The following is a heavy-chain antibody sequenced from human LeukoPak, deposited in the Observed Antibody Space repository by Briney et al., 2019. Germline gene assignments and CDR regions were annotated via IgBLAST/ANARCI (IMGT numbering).Heavy chain of an antibody. Sequence: SETLSLTCTVSGGSISSYYWSWIRQPPGKGLEWIGYIYYSGSTNYNPSLKSRVTISVDTSKNQFSLKLSPVTAADTAVYYCARHCSSTSCHYYYMDVWGKGTTVTVSS. CDR1: GGSISSYY. V-gene: IGHV4-59*08. J-gene: IGHJ6*03. CDR3: ARHCSSTSCHYYYMDV. CDR2: IYYSGST. D-gene: IGHD2-2*01.